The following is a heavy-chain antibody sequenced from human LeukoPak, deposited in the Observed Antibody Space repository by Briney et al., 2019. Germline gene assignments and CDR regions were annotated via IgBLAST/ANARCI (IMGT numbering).Heavy chain of an antibody. CDR2: IVYDGSDK. CDR3: AKYSGDYFGDY. Sequence: GGSLRLSCAASGVTFSSYGMHWVRQAPGQGLEWVSFIVYDGSDKNYADSVKGRFSISRDNSKNTLYLQMNSLRVEDTAIYYCAKYSGDYFGDYWGQGNLVTVSS. V-gene: IGHV3-30*02. CDR1: GVTFSSYG. D-gene: IGHD1-26*01. J-gene: IGHJ4*02.